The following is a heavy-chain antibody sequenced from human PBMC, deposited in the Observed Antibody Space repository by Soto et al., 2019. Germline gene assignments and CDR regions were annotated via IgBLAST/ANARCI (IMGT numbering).Heavy chain of an antibody. J-gene: IGHJ6*02. Sequence: EVHLVESGGGLVQPGGSLRLSCTASGFTFSDHYMDWVRQAPGKGLEWVGRGRNKVNSYTTEYAASVKGRFTISRDDSKNSLYLQRNSLKTGGTAGDYWTRGGSSSWPENCYNPMDVWGRGTTVTVSS. CDR1: GFTFSDHY. CDR2: GRNKVNSYTT. CDR3: TRGGSSSWPENCYNPMDV. D-gene: IGHD6-13*01. V-gene: IGHV3-72*01.